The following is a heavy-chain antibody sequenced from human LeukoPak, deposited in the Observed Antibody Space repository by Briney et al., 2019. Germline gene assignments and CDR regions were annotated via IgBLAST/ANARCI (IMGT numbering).Heavy chain of an antibody. CDR3: ARLVYGSSSPVAFDN. Sequence: SETLSLTCAVYGGSFSGYYWSWLRQPPGKGLEWIGEINHSGSTNYNPSLKSRVTISVDTSKNQFSLKLGSVTAADTAVYYCARLVYGSSSPVAFDNWGQGTMVTVSS. J-gene: IGHJ3*02. CDR2: INHSGST. CDR1: GGSFSGYY. D-gene: IGHD2-2*01. V-gene: IGHV4-34*01.